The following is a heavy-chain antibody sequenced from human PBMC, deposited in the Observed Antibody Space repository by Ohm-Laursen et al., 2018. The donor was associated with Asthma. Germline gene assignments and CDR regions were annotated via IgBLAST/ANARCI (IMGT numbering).Heavy chain of an antibody. Sequence: SLRLSCTASGFTFNKHHMTWVRQAPGKGLEWVSAIDGSGGRTYYADSVKGRFTISRDSAENAIYLQMNNLRAEDTAVYYCARGTSGPWVNYAMDVWGQGTSVTVSS. CDR2: IDGSGGRT. V-gene: IGHV3-23*01. D-gene: IGHD2-2*01. CDR1: GFTFNKHH. CDR3: ARGTSGPWVNYAMDV. J-gene: IGHJ6*02.